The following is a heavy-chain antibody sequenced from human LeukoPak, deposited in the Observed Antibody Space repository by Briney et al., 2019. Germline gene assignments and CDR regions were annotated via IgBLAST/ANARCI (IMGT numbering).Heavy chain of an antibody. CDR1: GGSISSGTYY. V-gene: IGHV4-39*01. CDR2: VSYSGNT. Sequence: PSETLSLTCTVSGGSISSGTYYWGWIRQPPGKGLEWIASVSYSGNTYYNPSLKSRVTISVDTSKNQFSQKLSSVTAADTAVYYCARPYSSTWIDAFDIWGQGTMVTVSS. CDR3: ARPYSSTWIDAFDI. J-gene: IGHJ3*02. D-gene: IGHD6-13*01.